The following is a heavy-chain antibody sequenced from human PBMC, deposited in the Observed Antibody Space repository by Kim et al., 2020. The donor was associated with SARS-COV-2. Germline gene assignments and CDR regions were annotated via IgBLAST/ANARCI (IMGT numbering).Heavy chain of an antibody. CDR2: ISYDGSNK. CDR3: AKEPRGSGGSHFDY. J-gene: IGHJ4*02. D-gene: IGHD2-15*01. Sequence: GGSLRLSCAASGFTFSSYGMHWVRQAPGKGLEWVAVISYDGSNKYYADSVKGRFTISRDNSKNTLYLQMNSLRAEDTAVYYCAKEPRGSGGSHFDYWGQG. CDR1: GFTFSSYG. V-gene: IGHV3-30*18.